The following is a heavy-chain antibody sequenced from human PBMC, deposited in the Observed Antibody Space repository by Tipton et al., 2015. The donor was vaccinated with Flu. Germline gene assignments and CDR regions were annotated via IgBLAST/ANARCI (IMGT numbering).Heavy chain of an antibody. CDR1: GFNFDDYA. CDR3: ARRAAVGFSYYYMDV. CDR2: ISSNSAFY. Sequence: SLRLSCTASGFNFDDYAMHWVRQLPGGGLEWVARISSNSAFYGYAESVKGRFTTARDNAKKSVYLQMNSLRAEDTALYYCARRAAVGFSYYYMDVWGKGTTVTVSS. J-gene: IGHJ6*03. D-gene: IGHD6-13*01. V-gene: IGHV3-9*01.